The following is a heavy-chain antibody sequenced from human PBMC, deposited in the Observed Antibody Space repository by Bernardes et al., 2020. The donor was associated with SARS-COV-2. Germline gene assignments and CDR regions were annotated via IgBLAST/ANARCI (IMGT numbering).Heavy chain of an antibody. V-gene: IGHV3-21*01. J-gene: IGHJ4*02. D-gene: IGHD3-10*01. CDR2: IITSGESK. CDR1: GFTFRNSG. Sequence: VGSLLLSCAASGFTFRNSGMNWVRQAPGPGLEWVSFIITSGESKYYADSVRGRFTISRDNAKDSLSLEMHSLRTEDTAVYYCARDRGYSLGSLSLDYWGQGTLVTVSS. CDR3: ARDRGYSLGSLSLDY.